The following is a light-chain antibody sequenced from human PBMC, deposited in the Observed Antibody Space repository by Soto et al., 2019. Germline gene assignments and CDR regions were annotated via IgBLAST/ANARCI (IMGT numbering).Light chain of an antibody. Sequence: EIVMTQSPATLSVSPGERATLSCRASQSVVSKLAWYQQKPGQAPRLLIYGASTRATGIPARFSGGGSGTEFTLTISSLQSEDSAFYYCQEYYNWCRSTFGGGTKVDIK. CDR3: QEYYNWCRST. CDR1: QSVVSK. J-gene: IGKJ4*01. CDR2: GAS. V-gene: IGKV3-15*01.